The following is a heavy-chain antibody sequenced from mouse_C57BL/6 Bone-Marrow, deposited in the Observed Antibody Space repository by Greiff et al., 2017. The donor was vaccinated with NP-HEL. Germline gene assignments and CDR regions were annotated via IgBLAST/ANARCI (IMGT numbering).Heavy chain of an antibody. CDR3: ARRGCYSWFAY. CDR2: INPNNGGT. CDR1: GYTFTDYN. D-gene: IGHD1-1*01. J-gene: IGHJ3*01. V-gene: IGHV1-18*01. Sequence: EVKLMESGPELVKPGASVKIPCKASGYTFTDYNMDWVKQSHGKSLEWIGDINPNNGGTNYNQKFKGKATLTVDKSSSTAYMELRSLTSEDTAVYYCARRGCYSWFAYWGQGTLVTVSA.